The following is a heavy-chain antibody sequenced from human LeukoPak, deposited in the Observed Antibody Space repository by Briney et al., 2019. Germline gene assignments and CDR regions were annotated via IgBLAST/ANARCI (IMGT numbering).Heavy chain of an antibody. V-gene: IGHV3-7*01. Sequence: GGSLRLSCAASGFAFSSYGMSWVRQAPGKGLEWVANIKQDGSEKYYVDSVKGRFTISRDNAKNSLYLQMNSLRAEDTAVYYCASERPRRYFDYWGQGTLVTVSS. CDR1: GFAFSSYG. CDR3: ASERPRRYFDY. J-gene: IGHJ4*02. CDR2: IKQDGSEK.